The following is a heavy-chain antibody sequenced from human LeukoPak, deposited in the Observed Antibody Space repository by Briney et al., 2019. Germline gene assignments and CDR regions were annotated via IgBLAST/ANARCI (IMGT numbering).Heavy chain of an antibody. Sequence: GGSLRLSCAASGFIFNNYAMNWIRQAPGKGLEWVSGISGSGDSTFYADSVKGRFTISRDNSKNTLDLQMNSLRAEDTAVYYCAKSRSSSVSCYNYWGQGTLVTVSS. CDR3: AKSRSSSVSCYNY. V-gene: IGHV3-23*01. CDR1: GFIFNNYA. D-gene: IGHD2-2*02. J-gene: IGHJ4*02. CDR2: ISGSGDST.